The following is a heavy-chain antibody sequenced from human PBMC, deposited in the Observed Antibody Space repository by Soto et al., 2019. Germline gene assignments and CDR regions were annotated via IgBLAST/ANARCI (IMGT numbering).Heavy chain of an antibody. J-gene: IGHJ4*02. V-gene: IGHV4-34*01. CDR2: INHSGST. CDR3: ARAHSGSYQSHFDY. D-gene: IGHD1-26*01. Sequence: SETLSLTCAVYGGSFSGYYWSWIRQPPGKGLEWIGEINHSGSTNYNPSLKSRVTISVDTSKNQFSLKLSSVTAADTAVYYCARAHSGSYQSHFDYWGQGTLVTVSS. CDR1: GGSFSGYY.